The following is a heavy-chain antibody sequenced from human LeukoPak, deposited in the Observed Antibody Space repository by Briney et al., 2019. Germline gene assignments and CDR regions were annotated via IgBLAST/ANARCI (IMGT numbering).Heavy chain of an antibody. V-gene: IGHV1-2*02. CDR3: ARADVPGYSSGWFMNYYYGMDV. D-gene: IGHD6-19*01. CDR1: GYTFTGYY. Sequence: ASVKVSCKASGYTFTGYYMHWVRPAPGQGLEWMGWINPNSGGTNYAQKFQGRVTMTRDTSISTAYMELSRLRSDDTAVYYCARADVPGYSSGWFMNYYYGMDVWGQGTTVTVSS. CDR2: INPNSGGT. J-gene: IGHJ6*02.